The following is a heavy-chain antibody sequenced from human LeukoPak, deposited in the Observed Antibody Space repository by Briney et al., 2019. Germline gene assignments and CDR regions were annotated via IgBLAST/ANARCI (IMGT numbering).Heavy chain of an antibody. CDR3: ARGNRDIVVVPAYRADY. D-gene: IGHD2-21*02. Sequence: PSETLSPTCAVYGGSFSGYYWSWIRQPPGNGLEWIGEINHSGSTNYNPPLTSRVTISVDTSKNQFSLKLNSVTAADTAVYYCARGNRDIVVVPAYRADYWGQGTLVTVSS. CDR2: INHSGST. J-gene: IGHJ4*02. V-gene: IGHV4-34*01. CDR1: GGSFSGYY.